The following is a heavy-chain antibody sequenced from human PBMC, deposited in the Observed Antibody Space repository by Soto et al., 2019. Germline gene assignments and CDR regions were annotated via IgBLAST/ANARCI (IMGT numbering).Heavy chain of an antibody. CDR1: GFILRNYV. J-gene: IGHJ4*02. CDR3: ARYRGDGSGSYFLGY. Sequence: QVQLVESGGGVVQPERSLRLSCAASGFILRNYVMHWVRQAPGKGLEWLAFVSYDGSSEYYADSVKGRFTVSRDNSKNTLYLQMHSLRLEDTAVYYCARYRGDGSGSYFLGYWGQGTLVTV. CDR2: VSYDGSSE. D-gene: IGHD3-10*01. V-gene: IGHV3-30-3*01.